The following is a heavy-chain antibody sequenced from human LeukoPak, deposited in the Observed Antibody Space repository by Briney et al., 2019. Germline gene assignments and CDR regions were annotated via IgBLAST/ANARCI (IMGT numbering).Heavy chain of an antibody. V-gene: IGHV4-39*01. CDR3: ARADRDFWSGYLYYFDY. D-gene: IGHD3-3*01. Sequence: SETLSLTCTVSGGSISSSNYYWGWIRQPPGKGLEWIGSIYYSGSTYYNPSLKSRVTISVDTSKNQFSLKLSSVTAADTAVYYYARADRDFWSGYLYYFDYWGQGTLVTVSS. CDR1: GGSISSSNYY. J-gene: IGHJ4*02. CDR2: IYYSGST.